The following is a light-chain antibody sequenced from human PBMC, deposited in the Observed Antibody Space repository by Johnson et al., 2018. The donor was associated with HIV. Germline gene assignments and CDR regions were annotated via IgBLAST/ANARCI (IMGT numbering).Light chain of an antibody. CDR3: GTWDSSLGGV. CDR1: SSNIGSHY. J-gene: IGLJ1*01. Sequence: QSVLTQPPSVSAAPGQKVTISCSGSSSNIGSHYVSWYQQVPGTAPRLVIYDTIKRHSGIPDRFSGSKSGTSATLGITGLQTGDEADYYCGTWDSSLGGVFGTGTRVTVL. CDR2: DTI. V-gene: IGLV1-51*01.